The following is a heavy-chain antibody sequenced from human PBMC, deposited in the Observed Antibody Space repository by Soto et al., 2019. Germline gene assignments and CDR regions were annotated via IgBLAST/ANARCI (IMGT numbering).Heavy chain of an antibody. V-gene: IGHV1-8*01. J-gene: IGHJ5*02. Sequence: QVQLVQSGAEVKKPGASVKVSCKASGYTFTSYDINWVRQATGQGLEWMGWMNPNSGNTGYAHKFQGRVTMTRNTSMSTAYMELSSLRSEDTAVYYCARVPGDDFWTGWFDPWGQGPLVTVSS. D-gene: IGHD3-3*01. CDR3: ARVPGDDFWTGWFDP. CDR2: MNPNSGNT. CDR1: GYTFTSYD.